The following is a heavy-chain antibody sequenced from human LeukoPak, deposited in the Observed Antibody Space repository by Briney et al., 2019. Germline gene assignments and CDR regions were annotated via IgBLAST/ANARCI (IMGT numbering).Heavy chain of an antibody. CDR3: ARHSRSVDYGSGSYTWDY. CDR2: IYYSGST. CDR1: GVSVSSIIYY. J-gene: IGHJ4*02. Sequence: SETLSLTCTVSGVSVSSIIYYWGWIRQPPGKWLEWIGTIYYSGSTYYNVSLKSRVTISVDTSRNQFSLKLSSVTAADTAVYYCARHSRSVDYGSGSYTWDYWGQGTLVTVSS. V-gene: IGHV4-39*01. D-gene: IGHD3-10*01.